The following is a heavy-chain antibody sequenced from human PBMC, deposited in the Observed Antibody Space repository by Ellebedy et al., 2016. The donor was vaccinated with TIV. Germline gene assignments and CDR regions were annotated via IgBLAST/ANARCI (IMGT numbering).Heavy chain of an antibody. D-gene: IGHD3-10*01. Sequence: AASVKVSCKASGYTFINYAIHWVRQAPGQRLEWMGWINPGNGNTKYSQKFQGRVTITRDTSASTAYMELSSLRSEDTAVYYCARVYGAFNWFDPWGQGALVTVSS. V-gene: IGHV1-3*01. CDR1: GYTFINYA. J-gene: IGHJ5*02. CDR2: INPGNGNT. CDR3: ARVYGAFNWFDP.